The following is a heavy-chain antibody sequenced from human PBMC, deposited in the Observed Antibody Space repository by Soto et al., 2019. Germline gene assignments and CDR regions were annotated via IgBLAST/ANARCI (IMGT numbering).Heavy chain of an antibody. D-gene: IGHD5-12*01. CDR3: ARAGTDIDVYYYNDALDV. CDR1: GFSVSLNY. Sequence: EVQLVESGGALVQPGGSLRLSCAASGFSVSLNYMSWVRQAPGKGLEWVSVIYSGGTTYYADSVKARFTISRDSSTNTLYLQMDSLRADDPAVYYCARAGTDIDVYYYNDALDVWGQGTTVAVSS. J-gene: IGHJ6*02. V-gene: IGHV3-66*01. CDR2: IYSGGTT.